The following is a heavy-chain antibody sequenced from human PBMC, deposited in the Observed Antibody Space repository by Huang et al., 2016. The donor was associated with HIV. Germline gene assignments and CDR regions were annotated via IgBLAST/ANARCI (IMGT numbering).Heavy chain of an antibody. CDR1: GFIFNDFA. CDR2: VGRNAFGGTS. Sequence: VESGGDSVQSGGSLRLSCRGSGFIFNDFAINWFRQSPRKGLEWIGFVGRNAFGGTSKSAPSVKDRFSVSRDEAKHVAFLQMENLQVDDTAVYYCSPTGDDYFYHYMDVWGNGTTV. D-gene: IGHD4-17*01. J-gene: IGHJ6*03. V-gene: IGHV3-49*03. CDR3: SPTGDDYFYHYMDV.